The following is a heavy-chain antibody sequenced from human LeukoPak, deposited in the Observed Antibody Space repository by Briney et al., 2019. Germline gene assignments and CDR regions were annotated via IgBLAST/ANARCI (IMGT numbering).Heavy chain of an antibody. Sequence: PGGSLRLSCAASGFTFSSYSMNWVRQAPGKGLEWVSSISSSSSYIYYADSVKGRFTISRDNAKNSLYLQMNSLRAEDTAVYYCASYYCTNGVCYNLVGYWGQGTLVTVSS. J-gene: IGHJ4*02. V-gene: IGHV3-21*01. D-gene: IGHD2-8*01. CDR3: ASYYCTNGVCYNLVGY. CDR2: ISSSSSYI. CDR1: GFTFSSYS.